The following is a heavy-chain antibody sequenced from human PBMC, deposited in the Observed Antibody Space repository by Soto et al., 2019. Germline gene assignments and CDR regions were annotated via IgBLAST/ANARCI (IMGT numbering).Heavy chain of an antibody. J-gene: IGHJ4*02. CDR1: GGSIGNDDYY. CDR3: SRLGYCSGGSCHNY. V-gene: IGHV4-30-4*01. D-gene: IGHD2-15*01. CDR2: IHHSGSA. Sequence: QVQLQESGPGLVKPSQTLSLTCSVSGGSIGNDDYYWSWIRQSPGKGLEWIGHIHHSGSAHYNPSLTGRMIISLDTSKSQFSLSLTSVTAADTAIYYCSRLGYCSGGSCHNYWGQGTLVTVSS.